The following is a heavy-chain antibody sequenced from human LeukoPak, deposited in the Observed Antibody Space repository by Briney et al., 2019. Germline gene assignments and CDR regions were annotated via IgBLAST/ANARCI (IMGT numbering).Heavy chain of an antibody. CDR2: ISSSSSYI. V-gene: IGHV3-21*01. CDR3: ARAPARIAAAGTRTYYYMDV. Sequence: PGGSLRLSCAASGFTFSSYSMNWVRQAPGKGLEWVSSISSSSSYIYYADSVKGRFTISRDNAKNSLYLQMNSLRAEDTAVYYSARAPARIAAAGTRTYYYMDVWGKGTTVTVSS. J-gene: IGHJ6*03. D-gene: IGHD6-13*01. CDR1: GFTFSSYS.